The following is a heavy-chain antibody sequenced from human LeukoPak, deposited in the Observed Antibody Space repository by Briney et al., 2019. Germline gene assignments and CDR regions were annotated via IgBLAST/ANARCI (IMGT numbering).Heavy chain of an antibody. CDR1: GGSISSSSYY. V-gene: IGHV4-39*01. Sequence: PSETLSLTCTVSGGSISSSSYYWGWIRQPPGKGLAWIGSIYYSGSTYYNPSLKSRVTISVDTSKNQFSLKLSSVTAADTAVYYCARRYSSKSYYFDYWGQGTLVTVSS. CDR2: IYYSGST. D-gene: IGHD6-13*01. J-gene: IGHJ4*02. CDR3: ARRYSSKSYYFDY.